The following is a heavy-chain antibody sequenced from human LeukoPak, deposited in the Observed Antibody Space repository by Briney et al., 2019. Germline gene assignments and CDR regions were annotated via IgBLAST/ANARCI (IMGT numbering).Heavy chain of an antibody. J-gene: IGHJ4*02. D-gene: IGHD6-13*01. CDR1: GGSISSSYYY. V-gene: IGHV4-39*01. CDR2: IYYSGST. CDR3: ARSTRPYSSSWYDY. Sequence: SETLSLTCTVSGGSISSSYYYWGWIRQPPRKGLEWIGSIYYSGSTNNNPSLKSRVTISVDTSKNQFSLKLSSVTAADTAVYYCARSTRPYSSSWYDYWGQGTLVTVSS.